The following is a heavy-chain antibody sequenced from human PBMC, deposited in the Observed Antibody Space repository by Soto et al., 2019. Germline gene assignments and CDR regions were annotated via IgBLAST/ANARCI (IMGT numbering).Heavy chain of an antibody. CDR3: AREADSKAPYSGYDYWYFDL. CDR2: IYYSGST. J-gene: IGHJ2*01. D-gene: IGHD5-12*01. V-gene: IGHV4-30-4*01. Sequence: SETLSLTCTVSGGSISSGDYYWSWIHQPPGKGLEWIGYIYYSGSTYYNPSLKSRVTISVDTSKNQFSLKLSSVTAADTAVYYCAREADSKAPYSGYDYWYFDLWGRGTLVTVSS. CDR1: GGSISSGDYY.